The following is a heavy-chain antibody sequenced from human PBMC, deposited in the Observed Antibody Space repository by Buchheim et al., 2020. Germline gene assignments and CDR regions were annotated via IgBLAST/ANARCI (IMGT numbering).Heavy chain of an antibody. J-gene: IGHJ6*02. D-gene: IGHD1-26*01. Sequence: EVQLVESGGGLVQPGGSLRLSCAASGFTVSSNYMSWVRQAPGKGLEWVSVIYSGGSAYYADSVKGRFTISRDNSKNTLYLQMNSLRAEDTAVYYCAREIYSGSYPYYYYGMDVWGQGTT. V-gene: IGHV3-66*01. CDR3: AREIYSGSYPYYYYGMDV. CDR1: GFTVSSNY. CDR2: IYSGGSA.